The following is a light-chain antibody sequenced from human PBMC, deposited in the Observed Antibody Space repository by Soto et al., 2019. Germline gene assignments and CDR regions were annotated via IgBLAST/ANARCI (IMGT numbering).Light chain of an antibody. CDR1: SSNIGAGYD. CDR2: GNS. J-gene: IGLJ1*01. V-gene: IGLV1-40*01. Sequence: QSVRTQLPSVSGAPGQRVTISCTGSSSNIGAGYDVHWYQQLPGTAPKLLIYGNSNRPSGVPDRISGSKSGTSASLAITGLQAEDEADYYCQSYDNSLSGYVFGTGTKVTVL. CDR3: QSYDNSLSGYV.